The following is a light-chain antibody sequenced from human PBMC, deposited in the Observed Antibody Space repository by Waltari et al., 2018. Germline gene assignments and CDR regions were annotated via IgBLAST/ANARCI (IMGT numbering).Light chain of an antibody. V-gene: IGLV2-8*01. CDR3: SSYAGSNNYV. Sequence: QSALTQPPSASGSPGQSVTISCTGTASDVGGYRYVSWCQQHPGKAPKLIIFDVGKRPSGVPDRFSGSKSGNTASLTVSGLQAEDEADYYCSSYAGSNNYVFGTGTKVTVL. J-gene: IGLJ1*01. CDR1: ASDVGGYRY. CDR2: DVG.